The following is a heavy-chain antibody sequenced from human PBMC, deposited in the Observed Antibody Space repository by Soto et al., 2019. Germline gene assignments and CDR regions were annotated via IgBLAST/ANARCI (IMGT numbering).Heavy chain of an antibody. CDR2: IYYSGST. Sequence: SETLSLTCTVSGGSISSYYWSWIRQPPGKGLEWIGYIYYSGSTNYNPSLKSRVTISVDTSKIQFSLKLSSVTAADTAVYYCARDGRGGSGWYVGSDYYYYMDVWGKGTTVTVSS. CDR3: ARDGRGGSGWYVGSDYYYYMDV. J-gene: IGHJ6*03. V-gene: IGHV4-59*01. D-gene: IGHD6-19*01. CDR1: GGSISSYY.